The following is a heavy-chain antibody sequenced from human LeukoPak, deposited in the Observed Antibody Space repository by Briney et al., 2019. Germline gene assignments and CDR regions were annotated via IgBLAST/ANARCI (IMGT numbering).Heavy chain of an antibody. CDR1: GFTFSSYS. CDR2: ISSSSSTI. V-gene: IGHV3-48*01. CDR3: ARDGAVLRYFDWLPPVGNFDY. Sequence: GGSLRLSCVASGFTFSSYSMNWVRQAPGKGLEWVSYISSSSSTIYYADSVKGRFTISRDNAKNSLYLQMNSLRAEDTAVYYCARDGAVLRYFDWLPPVGNFDYWGQGTLVTVSS. J-gene: IGHJ4*02. D-gene: IGHD3-9*01.